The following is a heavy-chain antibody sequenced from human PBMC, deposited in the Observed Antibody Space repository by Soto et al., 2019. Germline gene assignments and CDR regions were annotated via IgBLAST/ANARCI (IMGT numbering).Heavy chain of an antibody. CDR3: TRDISSYYFDY. V-gene: IGHV3-33*01. Sequence: QVQLVESGGGVVQPGRSLRLSCAASGFIFSNYGMHWVRQAPGKGLEWVAVIWHDGSNKYYADSVKGRFTISRDNSKNTLYLQMNSVRADDTAVYYCTRDISSYYFDYWGQGTLVTVSS. CDR2: IWHDGSNK. J-gene: IGHJ4*02. D-gene: IGHD3-10*01. CDR1: GFIFSNYG.